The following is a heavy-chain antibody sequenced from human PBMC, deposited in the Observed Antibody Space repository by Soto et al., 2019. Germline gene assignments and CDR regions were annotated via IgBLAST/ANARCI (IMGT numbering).Heavy chain of an antibody. D-gene: IGHD2-21*01. V-gene: IGHV3-33*06. Sequence: QVQLVESGGGVVQPGRSLRLSCAASGFTFTSYGMHWVRQAPGKGLEWVAVIWYDGSNKYYADSVKGRFTIARDNSKNTLYLQMNSLRAEDTAVYYCVKGGLLLDYWCQGTLVTVSS. J-gene: IGHJ4*02. CDR1: GFTFTSYG. CDR2: IWYDGSNK. CDR3: VKGGLLLDY.